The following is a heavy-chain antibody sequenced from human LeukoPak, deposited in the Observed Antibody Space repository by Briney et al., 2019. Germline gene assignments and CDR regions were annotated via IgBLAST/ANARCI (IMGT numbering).Heavy chain of an antibody. CDR2: ISHSGSI. CDR3: ARSRDAYHLDY. CDR1: GGSICVYY. V-gene: IGHV4-59*01. D-gene: IGHD5-24*01. Sequence: SETLSLTCTVSGGSICVYYWSWVRQPPGKGLEWIGYISHSGSINYNPSLQSRVTISIDTSNNQFSLNVRSATAADTAVYYCARSRDAYHLDYWGQGTLVTVSS. J-gene: IGHJ4*02.